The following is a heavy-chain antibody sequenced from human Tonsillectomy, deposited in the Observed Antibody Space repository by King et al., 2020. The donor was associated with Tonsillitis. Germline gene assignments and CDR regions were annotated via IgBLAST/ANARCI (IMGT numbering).Heavy chain of an antibody. J-gene: IGHJ6*03. Sequence: VQLVESGRGVAQPGRSLRLSCVVSGFNFSSYGIHWVRQAPGKGLEWVAVIWYDGRNKYYADSVKGRFTISRDNSKNTLYLQMNFLRVEDTAVYYCARDGARLGSSNYYYYMDVWGKGTTVTVSS. D-gene: IGHD3-16*01. CDR3: ARDGARLGSSNYYYYMDV. CDR1: GFNFSSYG. CDR2: IWYDGRNK. V-gene: IGHV3-33*08.